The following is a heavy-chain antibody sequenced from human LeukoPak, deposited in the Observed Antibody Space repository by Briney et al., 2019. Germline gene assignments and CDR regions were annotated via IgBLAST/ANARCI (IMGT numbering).Heavy chain of an antibody. CDR2: ISHDGSNK. J-gene: IGHJ4*02. Sequence: PGRSLRLSCAASGFTFCSYGMHCVPPAPGKGLEWVALISHDGSNKYYADSVKGRFTISRDNSKNSLYLQMNSLRAEDTAVYYCAKNIVPEMTTTSLGGWGQGTLVTVSS. V-gene: IGHV3-30*18. CDR3: AKNIVPEMTTTSLGG. CDR1: GFTFCSYG. D-gene: IGHD4-17*01.